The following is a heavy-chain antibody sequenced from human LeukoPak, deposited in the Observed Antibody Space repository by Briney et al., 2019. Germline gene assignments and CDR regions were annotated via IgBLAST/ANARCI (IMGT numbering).Heavy chain of an antibody. CDR3: TTDYSNYPFDY. D-gene: IGHD4-11*01. V-gene: IGHV3-15*01. Sequence: GGSLRLSCAASGFTFSNAWMSWVRQAPGKGLEWVGRIKRKSDGGTTDYAAPVKGRFTISRDDSKNTLYLQMNSLKTEDTAVYYCTTDYSNYPFDYWGQGTLVTVSS. J-gene: IGHJ4*02. CDR2: IKRKSDGGTT. CDR1: GFTFSNAW.